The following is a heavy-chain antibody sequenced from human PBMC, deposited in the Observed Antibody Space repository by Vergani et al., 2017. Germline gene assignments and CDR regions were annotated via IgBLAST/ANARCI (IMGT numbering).Heavy chain of an antibody. CDR3: AKGHRYCSSTSCYPAGHYYYYYMDV. CDR1: GFTFDDYA. D-gene: IGHD2-2*01. CDR2: ISWNSGSI. J-gene: IGHJ6*03. Sequence: EVQLVESGGGLVQPGRSLRLSCAASGFTFDDYAMHWVRQAPGKGLEWVSGISWNSGSIGYADSVKGRFTISRDNAKNSLYLQMNSLRAEDTALYYCAKGHRYCSSTSCYPAGHYYYYYMDVWGKGTTVTVSS. V-gene: IGHV3-9*01.